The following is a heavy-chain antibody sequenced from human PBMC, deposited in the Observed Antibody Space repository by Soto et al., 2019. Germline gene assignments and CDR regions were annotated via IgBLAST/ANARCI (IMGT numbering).Heavy chain of an antibody. Sequence: EVHLVESGGGLVQPGGSLKLSCAASGFIVSDSAMHWVRQASGQGLEWVGRLRSTANNYATAYGASVKGRYTISRDDSKSAGYMQMKSLKSEDTAVYDCTTAPVHDYYDEPVDDWGQGTLVTVSS. V-gene: IGHV3-73*02. D-gene: IGHD3-22*01. CDR2: LRSTANNYAT. CDR1: GFIVSDSA. CDR3: TTAPVHDYYDEPVDD. J-gene: IGHJ4*02.